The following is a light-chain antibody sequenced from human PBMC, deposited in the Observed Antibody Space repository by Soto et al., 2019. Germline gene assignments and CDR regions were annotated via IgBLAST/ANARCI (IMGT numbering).Light chain of an antibody. J-gene: IGKJ4*01. CDR2: AAS. CDR3: QQSSSTVLT. V-gene: IGKV1-39*01. Sequence: DIQMTQSPSSLSASVGDRVTITCRASQSISSYLNWYQQKPGKAPKLLIYAASSFQGGVPSRFSGSGSGTDFTLTISSLQREDCAIYYCQQSSSTVLTFGGGTKVEIK. CDR1: QSISSY.